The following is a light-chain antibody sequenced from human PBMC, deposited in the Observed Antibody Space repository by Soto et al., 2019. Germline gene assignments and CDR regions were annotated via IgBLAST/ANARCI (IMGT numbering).Light chain of an antibody. Sequence: QSALTQPRSVSGSPGQSVTISCTGTSSDVGGYNYVSWYQQHPGKAPKLMIYDVSKRPSGVPDRFSGSKSGNTASLTISGLQAEDEADYYCSSYAGSYPYVFGTGTNVTVL. J-gene: IGLJ1*01. CDR1: SSDVGGYNY. V-gene: IGLV2-11*01. CDR3: SSYAGSYPYV. CDR2: DVS.